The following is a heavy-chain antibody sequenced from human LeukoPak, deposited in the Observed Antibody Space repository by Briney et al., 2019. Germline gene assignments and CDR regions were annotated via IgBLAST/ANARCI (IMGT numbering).Heavy chain of an antibody. D-gene: IGHD3-10*01. CDR3: ARNLPYNYYGPGSYYTAIDY. J-gene: IGHJ4*02. CDR2: ISSSSSYI. V-gene: IGHV3-21*01. CDR1: GFTFSSYS. Sequence: GGSLRLSCAASGFTFSSYSMNWVRQAPGKGLEWVSSISSSSSYIYYADSVKGRFTISRDNAKNSLYLQMNSLRAEDTAVYYCARNLPYNYYGPGSYYTAIDYWGQGTLVTVSS.